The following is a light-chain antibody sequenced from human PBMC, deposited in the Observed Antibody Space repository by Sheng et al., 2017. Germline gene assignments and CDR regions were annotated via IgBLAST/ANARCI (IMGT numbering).Light chain of an antibody. Sequence: QSVLAQPSSVSGSPGQRVTISCSGSRSNIGSKTSNWYQQLPGTAPKLLIYNDNQRPSGVPDRFSGSKSGTSASLAIDGLHFEDEAEYYCASWDDGLRGYVFGTGTKVTVL. CDR2: NDN. J-gene: IGLJ1*01. V-gene: IGLV1-44*01. CDR3: ASWDDGLRGYV. CDR1: RSNIGSKT.